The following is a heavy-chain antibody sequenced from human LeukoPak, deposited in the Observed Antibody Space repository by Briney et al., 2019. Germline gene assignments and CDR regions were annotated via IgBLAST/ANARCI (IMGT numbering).Heavy chain of an antibody. D-gene: IGHD4-17*01. J-gene: IGHJ4*02. Sequence: PSETLSLTCTVSGSSIGRYYWSWIRQPAGKGLEWIGRISYSGSTNYNPSLKSRLAMSVDTSKNQFSLRLTSVTAADTAIYYCAREGRTGDYEGYRGQGTLVTVSS. CDR3: AREGRTGDYEGY. CDR1: GSSIGRYY. V-gene: IGHV4-4*07. CDR2: ISYSGST.